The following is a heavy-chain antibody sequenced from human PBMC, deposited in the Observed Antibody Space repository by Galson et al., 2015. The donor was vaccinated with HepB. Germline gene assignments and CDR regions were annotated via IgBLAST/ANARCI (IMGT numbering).Heavy chain of an antibody. CDR2: ISRSGSKR. Sequence: SLRLSCAASGFSYSNYPMNWVRHAPGKGLEWVSYISRSGSKRYYADSVKGRFTISRDNAKNYLYLQMNSLRAEDTAVYYCARDDWGRSLEWLISPADYWGQGTLVTDSS. CDR1: GFSYSNYP. D-gene: IGHD3-3*01. CDR3: ARDDWGRSLEWLISPADY. V-gene: IGHV3-48*01. J-gene: IGHJ4*02.